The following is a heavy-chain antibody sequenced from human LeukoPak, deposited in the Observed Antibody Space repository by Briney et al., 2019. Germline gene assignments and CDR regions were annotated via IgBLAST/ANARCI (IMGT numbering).Heavy chain of an antibody. V-gene: IGHV3-23*01. D-gene: IGHD4-17*01. Sequence: GGSLRLSSAASGFTFSSYAMSWVRQAPGKGLEWVSAISGSGGSTYYADSVKGRFTISRDNSKNTLYLQMNSLRAEDTAVYYCAKAALPYDYGDYCDYWGQGTLVTVSS. J-gene: IGHJ4*02. CDR2: ISGSGGST. CDR3: AKAALPYDYGDYCDY. CDR1: GFTFSSYA.